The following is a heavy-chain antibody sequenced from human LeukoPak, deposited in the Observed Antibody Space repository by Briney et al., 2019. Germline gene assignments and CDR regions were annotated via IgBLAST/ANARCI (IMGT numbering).Heavy chain of an antibody. CDR3: ARGGCSSTSCHLADY. CDR1: GFTFSSYW. CDR2: INSDGSST. D-gene: IGHD2-2*01. V-gene: IGHV3-74*01. J-gene: IGHJ4*02. Sequence: GGSLRLSCAASGFTFSSYWMHWVRQAPGKGLVWVSRINSDGSSTTYADSVKGRFTISRGNAKNTLYLQMNSLRAEDTAVYYCARGGCSSTSCHLADYWGQGTLVTVSS.